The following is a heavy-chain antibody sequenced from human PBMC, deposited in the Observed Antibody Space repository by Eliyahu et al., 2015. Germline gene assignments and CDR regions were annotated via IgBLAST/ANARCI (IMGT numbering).Heavy chain of an antibody. CDR1: GGSISSYY. J-gene: IGHJ4*02. V-gene: IGHV4-59*01. D-gene: IGHD6-6*01. CDR2: IYYSGST. Sequence: QVQLQESGPGLVKPSETLSLTCTVSGGSISSYYWSWIRQPPGKGLEWIGYIYYSGSTNYNPSLKSRVTISVDTSKNQFSLKLSSVTAADTAVYYCARDQAARGLDYWGQGTLVTVSS. CDR3: ARDQAARGLDY.